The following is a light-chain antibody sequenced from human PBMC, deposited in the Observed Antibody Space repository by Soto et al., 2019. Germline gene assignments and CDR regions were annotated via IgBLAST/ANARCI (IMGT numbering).Light chain of an antibody. V-gene: IGLV2-14*01. J-gene: IGLJ2*01. CDR1: SSDISAYNY. CDR3: SSYTSSSTLVI. CDR2: EVS. Sequence: QSVLTQPASVSGSPGQSITISCTGTSSDISAYNYVSWYQQHPDKAPKLMIYEVSNRPSGVSNRFSGSKSGNTASLTISGLQAEDEADYYCSSYTSSSTLVIFGGGTKLTVL.